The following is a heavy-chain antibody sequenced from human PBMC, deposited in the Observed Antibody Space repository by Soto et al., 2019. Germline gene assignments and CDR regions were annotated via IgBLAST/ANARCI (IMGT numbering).Heavy chain of an antibody. CDR2: ISGSGGST. Sequence: EVQLLESGGGLVQPGGSLRLSCSASGFTFSSYAMSWVRQAPGKGLEWVSAISGSGGSTYYADSVKGRFTISRDSSKNTLYLQMNSLRAEDTAVYYCALALGPTTGLDYWGQGTLVTVSS. V-gene: IGHV3-23*01. D-gene: IGHD1-26*01. CDR3: ALALGPTTGLDY. CDR1: GFTFSSYA. J-gene: IGHJ4*02.